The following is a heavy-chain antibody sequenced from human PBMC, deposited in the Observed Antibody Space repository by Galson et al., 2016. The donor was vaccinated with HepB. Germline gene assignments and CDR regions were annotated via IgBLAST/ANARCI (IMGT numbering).Heavy chain of an antibody. CDR3: ARGNYGDYSFDY. J-gene: IGHJ4*02. Sequence: SLRLSCAASGFTFNTYGMHWVRQAPGKGLEWVAIIWFDGSNKYYADSVKGRFSVSRDNSKNTLHLQMNSLRAEDTAVYYCARGNYGDYSFDYWGQGTLVTVSS. CDR2: IWFDGSNK. D-gene: IGHD4-17*01. CDR1: GFTFNTYG. V-gene: IGHV3-33*01.